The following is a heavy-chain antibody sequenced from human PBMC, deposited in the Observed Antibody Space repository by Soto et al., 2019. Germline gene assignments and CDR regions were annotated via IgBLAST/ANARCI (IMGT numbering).Heavy chain of an antibody. CDR2: ISAYNGNT. Sequence: ASVKGSCKASGHTFTSSGISWVRQAPGQGLEWMGWISAYNGNTNYAQKLQGRVTMTTDTSTSTAYMELRSLRSDDTAVYYCARDPIYSHHDSFDIWRQGTMVTVSS. J-gene: IGHJ3*02. CDR3: ARDPIYSHHDSFDI. CDR1: GHTFTSSG. D-gene: IGHD5-18*01. V-gene: IGHV1-18*01.